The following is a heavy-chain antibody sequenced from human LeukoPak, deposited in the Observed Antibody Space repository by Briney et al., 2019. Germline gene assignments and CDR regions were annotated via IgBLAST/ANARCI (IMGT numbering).Heavy chain of an antibody. V-gene: IGHV3-23*01. CDR1: GFTFSSYG. J-gene: IGHJ4*02. CDR3: AKANRWVATIAEY. D-gene: IGHD5-12*01. Sequence: SGGSLRLSCAASGFTFSSYGMSWVRQAPGKGLEWVSAISGSGGSTYYADSVKGRFTISRDNSKNTLFLQMNSLRAEDRAVYYCAKANRWVATIAEYWGQGALVTVSS. CDR2: ISGSGGST.